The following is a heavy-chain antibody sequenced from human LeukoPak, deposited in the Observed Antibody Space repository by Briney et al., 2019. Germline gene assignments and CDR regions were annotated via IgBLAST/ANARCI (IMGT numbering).Heavy chain of an antibody. Sequence: GGSLRLSCAASGFTFSSYAMTWVRQAPGKGLEWVSSISVNGGTTYYADSVKGWFTISRDSSKNTLYLQMNSLRAEDTAVYYCVKGGGNVRRYFEYWGQGTLVTVSS. CDR3: VKGGGNVRRYFEY. V-gene: IGHV3-23*01. D-gene: IGHD4-23*01. CDR1: GFTFSSYA. CDR2: ISVNGGTT. J-gene: IGHJ4*02.